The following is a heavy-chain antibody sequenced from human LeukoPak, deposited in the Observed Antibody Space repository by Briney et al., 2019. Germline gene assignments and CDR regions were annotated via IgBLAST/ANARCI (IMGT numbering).Heavy chain of an antibody. CDR1: GGSISAYY. CDR2: IYTSGIT. J-gene: IGHJ4*02. CDR3: ARKDGDF. Sequence: SETLSLTCTVSGGSISAYYWTWIRQPAGKGLEWIGRIYTSGITNYNPSLESRLTMSLDTSKNQISLRLSSVTAADTAVYYCARKDGDFWGQGTLVTVSS. V-gene: IGHV4-4*07.